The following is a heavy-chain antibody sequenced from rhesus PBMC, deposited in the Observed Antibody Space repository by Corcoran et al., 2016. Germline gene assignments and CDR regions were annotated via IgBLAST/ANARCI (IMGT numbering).Heavy chain of an antibody. V-gene: IGHV4-99*02. CDR3: VRDRSNGWYEAFAF. J-gene: IGHJ3*01. CDR1: GYSISSGYC. D-gene: IGHD6-31*01. Sequence: QVQLQESGPGLVKPSETLSLTCAVSGYSISSGYCWGWIRQPPGKGLEYIGYISGSSGSTYYNPSLQSRVTISKDTSKNQFSLKLSSVTAADTADYYCVRDRSNGWYEAFAFWGQGLRVTVSS. CDR2: ISGSSGST.